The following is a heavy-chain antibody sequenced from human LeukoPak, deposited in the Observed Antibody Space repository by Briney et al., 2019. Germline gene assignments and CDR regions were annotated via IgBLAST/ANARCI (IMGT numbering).Heavy chain of an antibody. CDR3: ARGGEVERHDAFDI. CDR2: ISSSSSYI. V-gene: IGHV3-21*01. Sequence: GGSLRLSCAASGFTFSSYSMNWVRQAPGKGLEWVSSISSSSSYIYYADSVKGRFTISRDNAKNSLYLQMNSLRAEDTAVYYCARGGEVERHDAFDIWGQGTMVTVSS. D-gene: IGHD1-1*01. J-gene: IGHJ3*02. CDR1: GFTFSSYS.